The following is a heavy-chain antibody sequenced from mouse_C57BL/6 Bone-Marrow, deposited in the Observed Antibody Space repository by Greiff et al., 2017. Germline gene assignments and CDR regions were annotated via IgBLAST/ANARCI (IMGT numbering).Heavy chain of an antibody. Sequence: VQLKQSGGGLVQPKGSLKLSCAASGFSFNTYAMNWVRQAPGKGLEWVARIRSKSNNYATYYADSVKDRFTISRDDSESMLYLQMNNWKTEETAMYYCVREGRITTVGAPMDYWGQGTSVTVSS. J-gene: IGHJ4*01. D-gene: IGHD1-1*01. V-gene: IGHV10-1*01. CDR2: IRSKSNNYAT. CDR3: VREGRITTVGAPMDY. CDR1: GFSFNTYA.